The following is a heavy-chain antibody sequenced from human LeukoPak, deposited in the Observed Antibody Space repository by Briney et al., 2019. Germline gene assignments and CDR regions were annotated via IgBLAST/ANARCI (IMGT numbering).Heavy chain of an antibody. CDR1: GFTFSSYS. J-gene: IGHJ6*02. D-gene: IGHD3-10*01. CDR3: ARAGDYYGSGSYYSPYGMDV. Sequence: GGSLRLSCAASGFTFSSYSMNWVRQAPGKGLEWVSSISSSSNYIYYADSVKGRFTISRDNAKNSLYLQMNSLRAEDTAVYYCARAGDYYGSGSYYSPYGMDVWGQGTTVTVSS. V-gene: IGHV3-21*01. CDR2: ISSSSNYI.